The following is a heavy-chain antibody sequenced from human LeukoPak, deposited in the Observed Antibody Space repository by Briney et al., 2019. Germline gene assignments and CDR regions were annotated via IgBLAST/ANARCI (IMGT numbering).Heavy chain of an antibody. CDR1: GGSISSYY. CDR2: TYYSGST. J-gene: IGHJ6*03. D-gene: IGHD2-2*02. Sequence: SETLSLTXTVSGGSISSYYWSWIRQPPGKGLEWIGYTYYSGSTNYNPSLKSRVTISVDTSKNQFSLKLSSVTAADTAVYYCARERCSSTSCYTEDYYYMDVWGKGTTVTVSS. CDR3: ARERCSSTSCYTEDYYYMDV. V-gene: IGHV4-59*01.